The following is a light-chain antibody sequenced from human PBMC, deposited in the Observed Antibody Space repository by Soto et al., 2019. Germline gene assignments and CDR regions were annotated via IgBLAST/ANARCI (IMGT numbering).Light chain of an antibody. CDR2: GAS. V-gene: IGKV3-15*01. J-gene: IGKJ1*01. Sequence: DRVMTQSPANLSVSTGENATLCCRSSQSVSSSYLAWYQQKPGQAHRLLIYGASNRATGIPARFSGSGSATEFTLTISSLQSEDFAVYYCQQYNNWPPWTFGQGTKVDIK. CDR3: QQYNNWPPWT. CDR1: QSVSSSY.